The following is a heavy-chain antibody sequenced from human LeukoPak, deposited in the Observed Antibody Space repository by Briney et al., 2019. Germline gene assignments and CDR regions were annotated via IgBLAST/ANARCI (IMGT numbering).Heavy chain of an antibody. J-gene: IGHJ4*02. D-gene: IGHD2-2*01. CDR2: IYYSGST. CDR1: GGSISSSSYY. Sequence: SETLSLTCTVSGGSISSSSYYWGWIRQPPGKGLEWIGSIYYSGSTYYNPSLKSRVTISVDTSKNQSSLKLSSVTAADTAVYYCASSEGELGYCSSTSCYHFDYWGQGTLVTVSS. CDR3: ASSEGELGYCSSTSCYHFDY. V-gene: IGHV4-39*07.